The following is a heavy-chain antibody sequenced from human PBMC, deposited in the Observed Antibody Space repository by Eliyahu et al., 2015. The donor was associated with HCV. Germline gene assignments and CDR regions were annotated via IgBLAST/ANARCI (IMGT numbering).Heavy chain of an antibody. Sequence: QVHLVQSGAEVKKPGASVKVSCRTSGYSFTTHTIXWVRQAPGQGLEGLGRGIPKTANTRYAXXVTGRVTMTADISTSTAYMELRSLRSDDTAVYYCARGLRSGYLGFDIWGQGTLVTVSS. CDR2: GIPKTANT. J-gene: IGHJ3*02. CDR3: ARGLRSGYLGFDI. D-gene: IGHD3-3*01. V-gene: IGHV1-18*04. CDR1: GYSFTTHT.